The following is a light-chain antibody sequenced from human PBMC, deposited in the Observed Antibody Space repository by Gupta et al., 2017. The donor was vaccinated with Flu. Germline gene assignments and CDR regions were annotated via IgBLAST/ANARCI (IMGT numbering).Light chain of an antibody. Sequence: QSVLTQPPSVSGAPGQRVTISCTGSSPDIGAGHDVHWYQQLPGTAPKLLIYGNSNRPSGVPDRFSVSKSGTSASLAITGLQAEDEGDYYCQSYDIGLNGPYVFGTGTKVTVL. CDR3: QSYDIGLNGPYV. J-gene: IGLJ1*01. V-gene: IGLV1-40*01. CDR2: GNS. CDR1: SPDIGAGHD.